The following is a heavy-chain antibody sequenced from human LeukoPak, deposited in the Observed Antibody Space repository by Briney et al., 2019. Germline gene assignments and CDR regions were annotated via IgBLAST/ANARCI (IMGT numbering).Heavy chain of an antibody. CDR2: ISGSGGTT. Sequence: PGGSLRLPCEASGFSFSSYAMSWVRQAPGKGLEWVSGISGSGGTTYYTDSVKGRFTFSRDNSRNTVYLQMNSLRAEDTAVYHCAKDRGIISDYWGQGTLVTVSS. J-gene: IGHJ4*02. V-gene: IGHV3-23*01. CDR3: AKDRGIISDY. CDR1: GFSFSSYA. D-gene: IGHD3-10*01.